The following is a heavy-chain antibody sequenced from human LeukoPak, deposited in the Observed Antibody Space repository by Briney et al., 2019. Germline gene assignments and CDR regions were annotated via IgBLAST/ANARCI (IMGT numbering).Heavy chain of an antibody. CDR1: GGSISSSSYY. CDR3: AGRDYYDSSGPT. CDR2: IYYSGST. Sequence: PSETLSLTCTVSGGSISSSSYYWGWIRQPPGKGLEWIGSIYYSGSTYYNPSLKSRVTISVDTSKNQFSLKLSSVTAADTAVYYCAGRDYYDSSGPTWGQGTLVTVSS. V-gene: IGHV4-39*01. J-gene: IGHJ5*02. D-gene: IGHD3-22*01.